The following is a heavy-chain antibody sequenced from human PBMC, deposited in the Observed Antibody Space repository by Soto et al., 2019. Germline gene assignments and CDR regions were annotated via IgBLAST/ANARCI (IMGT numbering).Heavy chain of an antibody. CDR1: GFTFSSYA. V-gene: IGHV3-30-3*01. J-gene: IGHJ6*02. D-gene: IGHD5-18*01. Sequence: GGSLRLSCAASGFTFSSYAMHWVRQAPGKGLEWVAVISYDGSNKYYADSVKGRFTISRDNSKNTLYLQMNSLRAEDTAVYYCARSRGYSYGYVPYYYYYGMDVWGQGTTVTVSS. CDR2: ISYDGSNK. CDR3: ARSRGYSYGYVPYYYYYGMDV.